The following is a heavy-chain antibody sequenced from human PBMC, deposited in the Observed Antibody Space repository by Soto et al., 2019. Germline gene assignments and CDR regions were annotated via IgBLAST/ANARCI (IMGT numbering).Heavy chain of an antibody. Sequence: GGSLRLSCAASGFTFSSYDMHWVRQATGKGLEWVSAIGTAGDTYYPGSVKGRFTISRENAKNSLYLQMNSLRAGDTAVYYCARGDRGVYYNYYYYGMDVWGQGTTVTVSS. CDR2: IGTAGDT. V-gene: IGHV3-13*01. D-gene: IGHD3-22*01. CDR3: ARGDRGVYYNYYYYGMDV. CDR1: GFTFSSYD. J-gene: IGHJ6*02.